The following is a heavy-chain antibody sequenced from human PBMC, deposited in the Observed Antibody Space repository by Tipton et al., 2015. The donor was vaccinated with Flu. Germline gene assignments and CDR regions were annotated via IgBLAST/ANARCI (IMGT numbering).Heavy chain of an antibody. D-gene: IGHD3-10*01. CDR3: ARDPATDDYGLGSHFVGMDV. Sequence: TLSLTCTVSGGSISTYYWSWIRQPPGKGLEWIGYIYYSGSTNYNPSLKSRVTISVDTSKNQFSLKLSPVTAADTAVHYCARDPATDDYGLGSHFVGMDVWGHGTTVTVSS. V-gene: IGHV4-59*12. J-gene: IGHJ6*02. CDR2: IYYSGST. CDR1: GGSISTYY.